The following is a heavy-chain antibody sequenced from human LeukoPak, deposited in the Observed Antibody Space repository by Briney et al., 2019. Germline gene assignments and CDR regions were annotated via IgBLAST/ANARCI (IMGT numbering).Heavy chain of an antibody. J-gene: IGHJ6*03. CDR3: ARDPYSGGYGAYYYYYMDV. CDR2: ITSSSPHT. D-gene: IGHD1-26*01. V-gene: IGHV3-21*01. Sequence: GGSLRLSCSASGFIFSTYNMNWVRQAPGEALEWVSSITSSSPHTYYADSVKGRYTISRDNAKNSLYLQMDSLRAEDTAVYYCARDPYSGGYGAYYYYYMDVWGKGTTVTISS. CDR1: GFIFSTYN.